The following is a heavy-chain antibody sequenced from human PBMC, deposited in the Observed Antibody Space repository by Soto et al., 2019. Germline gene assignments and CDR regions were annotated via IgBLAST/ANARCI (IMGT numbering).Heavy chain of an antibody. CDR3: ARGTLTSIDMVDY. J-gene: IGHJ4*02. D-gene: IGHD2-21*01. CDR2: ISGDGTRT. Sequence: EVQLVESGGALVQPGGSLRLSCAASGFTFSTYWMHWVRQGPGKGLVWVSRISGDGTRTNYADSVGGRFTVSRDNAKNTLYLQINSLTAEDTAVYYCARGTLTSIDMVDYWGQGTPVTVSS. V-gene: IGHV3-74*01. CDR1: GFTFSTYW.